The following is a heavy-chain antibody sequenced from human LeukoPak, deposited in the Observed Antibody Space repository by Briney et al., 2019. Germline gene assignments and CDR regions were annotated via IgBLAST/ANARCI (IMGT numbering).Heavy chain of an antibody. J-gene: IGHJ4*02. Sequence: GGSLRLSCAASGVNFRYYAMTWVHQAPGKGLECVSGISEGADITYYGGSVKGRFTISRDNSKNTLYLQMNSLGAEDTAVYYCAKQNSRGFDYWGQGTLVTVSS. CDR1: GVNFRYYA. V-gene: IGHV3-23*01. CDR2: ISEGADIT. D-gene: IGHD2/OR15-2a*01. CDR3: AKQNSRGFDY.